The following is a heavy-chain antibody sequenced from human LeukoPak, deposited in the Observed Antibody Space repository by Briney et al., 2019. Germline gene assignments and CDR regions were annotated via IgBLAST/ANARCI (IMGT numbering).Heavy chain of an antibody. V-gene: IGHV1-8*01. Sequence: GASVKVSCKASGYTFTSYDINWVRQATGQGLEWMGWMNPNSGNTGYAQKFQGRVTMTRNTSISTAYMELSGLRSEDTAVYYCARGERSSWYSWFDPWGQGTLVTVSS. CDR3: ARGERSSWYSWFDP. J-gene: IGHJ5*02. D-gene: IGHD6-13*01. CDR1: GYTFTSYD. CDR2: MNPNSGNT.